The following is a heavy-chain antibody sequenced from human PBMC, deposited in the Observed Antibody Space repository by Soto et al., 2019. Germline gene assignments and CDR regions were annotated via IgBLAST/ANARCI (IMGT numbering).Heavy chain of an antibody. V-gene: IGHV3-30-3*01. CDR1: GFSFSTYA. Sequence: ESGGGVVQPGTSLRLSCAASGFSFSTYAMYWVRQAPGRGLEWVAVISDDGNTKYYADSVKGRFTISRDNSRNTLYLQIYSLRIEDAAVYYCASSYFYDSGGYYPFDYWGQGTLVTVSS. D-gene: IGHD3-22*01. J-gene: IGHJ4*02. CDR3: ASSYFYDSGGYYPFDY. CDR2: ISDDGNTK.